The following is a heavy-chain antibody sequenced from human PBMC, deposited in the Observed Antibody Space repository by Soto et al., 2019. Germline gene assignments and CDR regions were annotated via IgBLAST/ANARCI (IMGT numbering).Heavy chain of an antibody. J-gene: IGHJ6*02. CDR1: GYTFTNYW. Sequence: PGESLKISCKGSGYTFTNYWITWVRQMPGKGLEWMGRIDPTDSYTNYSPSFEGHVTFSVEKSTSTAYLQWNSLKASDSAMFYCARSGYDLLPGSYGMDVWGQGTTVTVS. D-gene: IGHD3-9*01. CDR2: IDPTDSYT. V-gene: IGHV5-10-1*01. CDR3: ARSGYDLLPGSYGMDV.